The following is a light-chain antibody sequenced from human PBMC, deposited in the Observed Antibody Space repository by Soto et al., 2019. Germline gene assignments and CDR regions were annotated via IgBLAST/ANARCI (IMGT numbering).Light chain of an antibody. J-gene: IGKJ4*01. CDR2: AAS. Sequence: DIQITPSSSSVSASVGGRGTITGRASQGISSWLGWYQQKPGQAPKLLIFAASSLQSGVPPRFSGSESGTEFTLTISSLQPEDVATYYCQQASSFPLTFGGGTKVDIK. CDR1: QGISSW. CDR3: QQASSFPLT. V-gene: IGKV1-12*01.